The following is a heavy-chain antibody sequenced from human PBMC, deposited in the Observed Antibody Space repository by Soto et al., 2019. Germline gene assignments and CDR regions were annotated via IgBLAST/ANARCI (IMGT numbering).Heavy chain of an antibody. J-gene: IGHJ4*02. CDR2: ISSSSRTI. D-gene: IGHD3-16*02. V-gene: IGHV3-11*04. CDR1: GFTFSDYY. Sequence: GGSLRLSCAASGFTFSDYYMSWIRQAPGKGLEWVSYISSSSRTIYYADSVKGRFTISRDNAKNSLYLQMNSLRAEDTAVYYCVRGPYDYVWGSDPPHFDYWGQGTLVTVSS. CDR3: VRGPYDYVWGSDPPHFDY.